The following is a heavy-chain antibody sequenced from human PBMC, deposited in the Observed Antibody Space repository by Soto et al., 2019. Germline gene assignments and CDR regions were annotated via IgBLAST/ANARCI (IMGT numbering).Heavy chain of an antibody. Sequence: DVQLVESGGGLVHPGGSLRLSCADSGFSFSSYWMHWVRQGPGKGLVWVSRINTDGSSTNYADSVRGRSAISRDNAKNTVYLQMNSLRDEDTAVYYCARSPGGYYIEWGQGTMVTVSS. J-gene: IGHJ3*01. CDR3: ARSPGGYYIE. D-gene: IGHD3-9*01. CDR1: GFSFSSYW. CDR2: INTDGSST. V-gene: IGHV3-74*01.